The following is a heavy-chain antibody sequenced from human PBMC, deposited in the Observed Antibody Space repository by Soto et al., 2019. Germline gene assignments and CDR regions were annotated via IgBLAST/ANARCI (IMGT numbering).Heavy chain of an antibody. CDR1: GFTFSSYG. V-gene: IGHV3-33*01. J-gene: IGHJ6*02. D-gene: IGHD2-2*01. Sequence: ESGGGVVQPGRSLRLSCAASGFTFSSYGMHWVRQAPGKGLEWVAVIWYDGSNKYYADSVKGRFTISRDNSKNTLYLQMNSLRAEDTAVYYCARDRGCISTTCYRYYYAMDVWGQGTTVTVSS. CDR3: ARDRGCISTTCYRYYYAMDV. CDR2: IWYDGSNK.